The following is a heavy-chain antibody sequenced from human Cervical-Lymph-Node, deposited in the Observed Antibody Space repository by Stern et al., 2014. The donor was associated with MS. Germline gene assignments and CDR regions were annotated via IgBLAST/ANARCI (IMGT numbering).Heavy chain of an antibody. CDR2: LYYSGST. Sequence: QVQLQESGPGLVKPSETLSLMCSVSSGFIGNNYWSWIRQPPGKGLEWIGHLYYSGSTSYTPPLKSRVTITLATSKNQLSLRLSSVTAADTAVYYCARAGPYDYIWGNFRHRAFYIDSWGQGALVTVSS. CDR1: SGFIGNNY. D-gene: IGHD3-16*02. V-gene: IGHV4-59*01. CDR3: ARAGPYDYIWGNFRHRAFYIDS. J-gene: IGHJ4*02.